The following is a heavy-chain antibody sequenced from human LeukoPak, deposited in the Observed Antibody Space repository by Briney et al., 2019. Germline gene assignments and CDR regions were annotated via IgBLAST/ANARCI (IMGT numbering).Heavy chain of an antibody. CDR3: ARGRDGYNSFDY. V-gene: IGHV1-69*04. D-gene: IGHD5-24*01. CDR2: IIPILGIA. Sequence: ASVKVPCKASGGTFSSYAISWVRQAPGQGLEWMGRIIPILGIANYAQKFQGRVTITADKSTSTAYMELSSLRSEDTAVYYCARGRDGYNSFDYWGQGTLVTVSS. J-gene: IGHJ4*02. CDR1: GGTFSSYA.